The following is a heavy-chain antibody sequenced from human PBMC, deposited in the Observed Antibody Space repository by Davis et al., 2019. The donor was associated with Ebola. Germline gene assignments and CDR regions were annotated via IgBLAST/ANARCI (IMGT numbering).Heavy chain of an antibody. V-gene: IGHV3-11*01. D-gene: IGHD5-12*01. CDR3: ARAGLRGACDI. J-gene: IGHJ3*02. Sequence: GESLKISCAASGFIFSDYYMSWIRQAPGKGLEWVSYISSSGSTIYYADSVKGRFTISRDNAKNSLYLQMNSLRAEDTAVYYCARAGLRGACDIWGQGTMVTVSS. CDR2: ISSSGSTI. CDR1: GFIFSDYY.